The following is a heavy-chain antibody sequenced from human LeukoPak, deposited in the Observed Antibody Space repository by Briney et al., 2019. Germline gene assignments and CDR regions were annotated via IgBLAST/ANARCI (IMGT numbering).Heavy chain of an antibody. CDR1: GYTFTSYG. V-gene: IGHV1-18*01. D-gene: IGHD3-10*01. CDR3: ARDVEWFGELSLPDY. CDR2: ISVYNGNT. J-gene: IGHJ4*02. Sequence: ASVKVSCKASGYTFTSYGINWVRQAPGQGGEGMGWISVYNGNTNYAQKLQGRVIMTTDTSTSTAYMELRSLRSDDTAVYYCARDVEWFGELSLPDYWGQGTLVTVSS.